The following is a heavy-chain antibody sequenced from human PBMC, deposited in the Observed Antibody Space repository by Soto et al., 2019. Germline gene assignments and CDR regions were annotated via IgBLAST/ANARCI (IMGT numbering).Heavy chain of an antibody. CDR1: GGTFSSYT. V-gene: IGHV1-69*04. CDR2: IIPILGIA. Sequence: ASVKVSCKASGGTFSSYTISWVRQAPGQGLEWMGRIIPILGIANYAQKFQGRVTITADNPKNTLHLQMNSLRAEGTAVYYCAKDLSSPKSESTFQSSWFDPWGQGTLVTVSS. J-gene: IGHJ5*02. CDR3: AKDLSSPKSESTFQSSWFDP.